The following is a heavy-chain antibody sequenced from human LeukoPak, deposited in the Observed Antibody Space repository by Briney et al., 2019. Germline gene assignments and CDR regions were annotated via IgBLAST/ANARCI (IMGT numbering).Heavy chain of an antibody. CDR1: GGSISSSSYY. J-gene: IGHJ2*01. V-gene: IGHV4-39*07. CDR2: IYYSGST. Sequence: SETLSLTCTVSGGSISSSSYYWGWIRQPPGKGLEWIGSIYYSGSTYYNPSLKSRVTISVDTSKNQFSLKLSSVTAADTAVYYCARDWEDIVATHDWYFDLWGRGTLVTVSS. CDR3: ARDWEDIVATHDWYFDL. D-gene: IGHD5-12*01.